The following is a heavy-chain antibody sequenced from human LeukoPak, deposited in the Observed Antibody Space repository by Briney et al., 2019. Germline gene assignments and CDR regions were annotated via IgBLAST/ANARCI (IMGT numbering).Heavy chain of an antibody. Sequence: GGSLRLSCAASGFTFSTYSMNWVRQAPGKGLEWVSHISSDGTTMYYADSVKGRFTISRDNAKNSLYLQMNSLRAEDTAVYYCARVGLPDYYGSGSLVDYYYYDMDVWGQGTTVTVSS. CDR2: ISSDGTTM. J-gene: IGHJ6*02. V-gene: IGHV3-48*04. CDR1: GFTFSTYS. D-gene: IGHD3-10*01. CDR3: ARVGLPDYYGSGSLVDYYYYDMDV.